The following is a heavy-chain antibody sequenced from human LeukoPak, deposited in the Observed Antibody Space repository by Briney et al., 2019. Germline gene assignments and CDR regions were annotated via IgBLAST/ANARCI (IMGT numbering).Heavy chain of an antibody. D-gene: IGHD6-13*01. J-gene: IGHJ4*02. CDR3: ARDPINIATAANGFDY. CDR1: GFTFSNYG. V-gene: IGHV3-21*01. Sequence: GGSLRLSCAASGFTFSNYGMNWVRQAPGKGLEWVSSISSSSSYIYYAEPVKGRFTVFRDNAKNSLYLQMNSLRVEDTAVYYCARDPINIATAANGFDYWGQGTLVTVSS. CDR2: ISSSSSYI.